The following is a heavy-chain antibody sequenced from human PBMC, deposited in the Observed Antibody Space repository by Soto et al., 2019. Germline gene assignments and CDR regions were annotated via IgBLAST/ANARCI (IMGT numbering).Heavy chain of an antibody. D-gene: IGHD2-2*01. CDR2: IIPIFGTA. V-gene: IGHV1-69*13. CDR1: GGTISSYA. CDR3: ARDPHAPYCSSTSCCPRDDAFDI. J-gene: IGHJ3*02. Sequence: AVSLKVACKGSGGTISSYASSWVRQATGQGLEWMGGIIPIFGTANYAQKFQGRVTITADESTSTAYMELSSLRSEDTAVYYCARDPHAPYCSSTSCCPRDDAFDIWGQGTMVTVSS.